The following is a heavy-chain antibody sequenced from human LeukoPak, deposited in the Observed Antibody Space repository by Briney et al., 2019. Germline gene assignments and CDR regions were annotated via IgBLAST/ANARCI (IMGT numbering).Heavy chain of an antibody. Sequence: ASVKVSYKASGYTLTRYDINWVRQATGQGLEWMGWMNPNSGNTGYAQKFQGRVTMTRNTSISTADMELSSLISEDTTVYYYTRTWYSSSSYGYWGQGTLVTVSS. V-gene: IGHV1-8*01. J-gene: IGHJ4*02. D-gene: IGHD6-6*01. CDR3: TRTWYSSSSYGY. CDR1: GYTLTRYD. CDR2: MNPNSGNT.